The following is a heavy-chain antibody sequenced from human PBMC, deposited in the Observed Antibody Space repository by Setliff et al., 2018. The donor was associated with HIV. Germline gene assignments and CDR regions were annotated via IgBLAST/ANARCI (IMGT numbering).Heavy chain of an antibody. CDR2: IHPGDSDT. CDR3: ARRDGRSMNAFQI. Sequence: GESLKISCKGFGYSFTTYWIGWVRQVPGKGLEWMGIIHPGDSDTRYNPSFQSQVTISADKSITTAYLEIHNLKASDTATYYCARRDGRSMNAFQIWGPGTMVTVSS. V-gene: IGHV5-51*01. CDR1: GYSFTTYW. J-gene: IGHJ3*01. D-gene: IGHD6-13*01.